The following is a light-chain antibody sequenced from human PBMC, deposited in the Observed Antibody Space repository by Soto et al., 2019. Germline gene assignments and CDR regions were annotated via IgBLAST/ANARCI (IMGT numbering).Light chain of an antibody. J-gene: IGKJ1*01. V-gene: IGKV1-5*03. CDR1: QSISSW. CDR3: LQYNTLWT. Sequence: DIQMTQSPSTLSASVGDRVTITCRASQSISSWLAWYQQKPGKAPKVLIYKGSSLESGVPSRFSGSGSGTEFTLTSSSLQPDDFATYYCLQYNTLWTFGQGTKVEFK. CDR2: KGS.